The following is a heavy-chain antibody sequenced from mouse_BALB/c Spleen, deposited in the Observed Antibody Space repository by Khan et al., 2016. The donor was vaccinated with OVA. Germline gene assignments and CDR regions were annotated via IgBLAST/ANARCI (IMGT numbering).Heavy chain of an antibody. V-gene: IGHV3-6*02. CDR1: GYSITSGYF. J-gene: IGHJ3*01. D-gene: IGHD3-1*01. CDR3: ARGCSSGPAWFAY. Sequence: VQLKESGPGLVKPSQSLSLTCSVTGYSITSGYFWNWIRQFPGNKLEWMGYIRYDGNSNYNPSLKNRISITRDTSKNQFFLKLNSVTPEDTATYYCARGCSSGPAWFAYWGQGTLVTVSA. CDR2: IRYDGNS.